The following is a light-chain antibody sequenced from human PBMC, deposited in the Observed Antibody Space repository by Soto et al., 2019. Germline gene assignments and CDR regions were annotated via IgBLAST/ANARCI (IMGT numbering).Light chain of an antibody. V-gene: IGKV3-20*01. CDR2: GAS. Sequence: EIVLTQSPGTLSLSPGEGATLSCRASQSVSSRYFAWYQQKPGQAPRLLIYGASSRATGIPDRFSGSGSGTDFTLTISRLEPEDFAVYYCQQYSVSPWTFCQGAKVE. CDR3: QQYSVSPWT. CDR1: QSVSSRY. J-gene: IGKJ1*01.